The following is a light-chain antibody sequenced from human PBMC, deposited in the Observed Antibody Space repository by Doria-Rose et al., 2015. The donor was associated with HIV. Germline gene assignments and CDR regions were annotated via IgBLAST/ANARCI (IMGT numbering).Light chain of an antibody. J-gene: IGLJ1*01. CDR3: CSYAGTPLV. CDR1: GSYNL. V-gene: IGLV2-23*02. Sequence: GSYNLVSWYQQHPGKDPKLMIYEVNKRPSGVSYRFSGSKSGNTASLTISGLQAEDEADYYCCSYAGTPLVFGSGTKVTVL. CDR2: EVN.